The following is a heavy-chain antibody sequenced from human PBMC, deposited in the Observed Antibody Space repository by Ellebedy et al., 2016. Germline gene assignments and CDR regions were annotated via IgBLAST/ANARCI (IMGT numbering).Heavy chain of an antibody. J-gene: IGHJ4*02. CDR2: ITSSSTAI. CDR1: GFIFSDYY. V-gene: IGHV3-11*01. D-gene: IGHD2-2*01. Sequence: GGSLRLSXAASGFIFSDYYMTWIRQAPGRGLEFISYITSSSTAIYYADSVKGRFTISRDNANNSLYLQMNSLRAEDTAVYHCARVRLNYHLLPYFDNWGQGTLVTVSS. CDR3: ARVRLNYHLLPYFDN.